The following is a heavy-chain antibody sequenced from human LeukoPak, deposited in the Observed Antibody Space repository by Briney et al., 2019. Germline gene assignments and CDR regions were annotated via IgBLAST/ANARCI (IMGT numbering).Heavy chain of an antibody. J-gene: IGHJ5*02. D-gene: IGHD6-6*01. Sequence: SETLSLTCAVYGGSFSGYYWSWIRQPPGKGLEWIGAINHSGSTNYNPSLESRVTISVDTSKNQSSLKRSSVTAAYTAVYYCARVKALNSWGSSFSRLFYNWFDPWGQGTLVTVSS. CDR3: ARVKALNSWGSSFSRLFYNWFDP. CDR1: GGSFSGYY. V-gene: IGHV4-34*01. CDR2: INHSGST.